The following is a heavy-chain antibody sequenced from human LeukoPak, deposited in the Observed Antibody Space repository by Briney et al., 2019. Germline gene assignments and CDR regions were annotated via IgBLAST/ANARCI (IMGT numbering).Heavy chain of an antibody. CDR2: FYYSGST. CDR3: ARATYYYDSSGFLGNAFDI. Sequence: PSETLSLTCAVSGGSISRGGYSWSWIRQPPGKGLEWIGYFYYSGSTYYNPSLKSRVTISLDTSKNQLSLKLSSVTAADTAVYYCARATYYYDSSGFLGNAFDIWGQGTMVTVSS. D-gene: IGHD3-22*01. V-gene: IGHV4-30-4*07. J-gene: IGHJ3*02. CDR1: GGSISRGGYS.